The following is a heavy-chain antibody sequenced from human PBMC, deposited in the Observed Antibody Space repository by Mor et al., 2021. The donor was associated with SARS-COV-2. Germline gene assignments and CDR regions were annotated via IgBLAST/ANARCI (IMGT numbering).Heavy chain of an antibody. Sequence: AVNWVRQAPGKGLQWVSGVNGNGGSTYYADAAKGRFTIYRDNSEHTVYLQMNSLRDEDTAVYYCAKESTSTSRGSFDYWGQ. CDR2: VNGNGGST. V-gene: IGHV3-23*01. CDR3: AKESTSTSRGSFDY. D-gene: IGHD2-2*01. J-gene: IGHJ4*02. CDR1: A.